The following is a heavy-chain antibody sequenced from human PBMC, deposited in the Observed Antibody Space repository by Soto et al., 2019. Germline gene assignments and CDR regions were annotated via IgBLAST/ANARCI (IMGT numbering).Heavy chain of an antibody. CDR1: GGSFSGYY. CDR3: ARGVNSYGNPPFDY. J-gene: IGHJ4*02. CDR2: INHSGST. V-gene: IGHV4-34*01. D-gene: IGHD5-18*01. Sequence: PSETLSLTCAVYGGSFSGYYWSWIRQPPRKGLEWIGEINHSGSTNYNPSLKSRVTISVDTSKNQFSLKLSSVTAADTAVYYCARGVNSYGNPPFDYWGQGTLVTVSS.